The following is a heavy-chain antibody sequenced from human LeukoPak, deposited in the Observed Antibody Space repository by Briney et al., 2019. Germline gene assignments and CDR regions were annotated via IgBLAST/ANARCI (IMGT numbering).Heavy chain of an antibody. Sequence: ASVKVSCKVSGYTLTELSMHWVRQAPGKGLEWMGGFDPEDGETIYAQKFQGRVTMTEDTSTDTAYMELSSLRSEDTAVYYCATLPVSPRWELRSLAFDIWGQGTMVTVSS. CDR2: FDPEDGET. D-gene: IGHD1-26*01. J-gene: IGHJ3*02. CDR1: GYTLTELS. V-gene: IGHV1-24*01. CDR3: ATLPVSPRWELRSLAFDI.